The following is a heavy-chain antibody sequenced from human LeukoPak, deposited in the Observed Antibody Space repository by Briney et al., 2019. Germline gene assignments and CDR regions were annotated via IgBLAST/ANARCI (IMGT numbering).Heavy chain of an antibody. D-gene: IGHD1-14*01. V-gene: IGHV1-69*05. CDR2: IIPIFGTA. Sequence: GASVKVSCKASGYTFTSYGISWVRQAPGQGLEWMGGIIPIFGTANYAQKFQGRVTITTDESTSTAYMELSSLRSEDTAVYYCARSQPELINYYYYYMDVWGKGTTVTVSS. CDR3: ARSQPELINYYYYYMDV. CDR1: GYTFTSYG. J-gene: IGHJ6*03.